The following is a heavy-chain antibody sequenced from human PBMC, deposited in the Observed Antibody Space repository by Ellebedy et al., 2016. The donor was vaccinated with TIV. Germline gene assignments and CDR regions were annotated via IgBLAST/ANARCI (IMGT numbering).Heavy chain of an antibody. CDR1: GYTFTGYY. Sequence: ASVKVSCXASGYTFTGYYMHWVRQAPGQGLEWMGWINPNSGGTKYAQKVQGRVTMTTDTSTSTAYMELRSLRSDDTAVYYCARADYSSGWTNFDYWGQGTLVTVSS. D-gene: IGHD6-19*01. V-gene: IGHV1-2*02. CDR3: ARADYSSGWTNFDY. J-gene: IGHJ4*02. CDR2: INPNSGGT.